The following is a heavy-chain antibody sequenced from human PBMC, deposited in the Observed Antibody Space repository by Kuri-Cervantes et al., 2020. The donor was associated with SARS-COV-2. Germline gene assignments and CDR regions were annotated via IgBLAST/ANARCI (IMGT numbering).Heavy chain of an antibody. CDR3: ASLLGSCTNAACYRYFDY. CDR2: IYYSGST. V-gene: IGHV4-39*01. Sequence: SETLSLTCTVSGGSISNSSYYWGWIRQPPGKGLEWIGTIYYSGSTDSDPSLKSRVTISVDTSRNEFSLKLTSVTDADTATYYCASLLGSCTNAACYRYFDYWGQGTLVTVSS. J-gene: IGHJ4*03. CDR1: GGSISNSSYY. D-gene: IGHD2-8*01.